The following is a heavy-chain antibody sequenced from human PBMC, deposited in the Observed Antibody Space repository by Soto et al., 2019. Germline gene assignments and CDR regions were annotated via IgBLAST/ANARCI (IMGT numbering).Heavy chain of an antibody. D-gene: IGHD6-13*01. Sequence: EVQLLESGGGLVQPGGSLRLSCAASGFTFSSYAMSWVRQAPGKGLEWVSAISGSGGSTHYADSVKGLFTISRDNSKNPLYLLVTSLRAEDTAVYYCATTAGTYYYYGMDVWGQGTTVTVSS. CDR1: GFTFSSYA. J-gene: IGHJ6*02. CDR2: ISGSGGST. CDR3: ATTAGTYYYYGMDV. V-gene: IGHV3-23*01.